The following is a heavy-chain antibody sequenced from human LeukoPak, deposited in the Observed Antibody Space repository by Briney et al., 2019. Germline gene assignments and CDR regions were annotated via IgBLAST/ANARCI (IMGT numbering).Heavy chain of an antibody. D-gene: IGHD3-10*01. CDR3: AKTRENYYGPGYGMDV. V-gene: IGHV3-23*01. CDR2: ISASGGTT. J-gene: IGHJ6*02. Sequence: GGSLRLSCAASGFTFSTFAMTWVRQAPGKGLECVSSISASGGTTYYADSVKGRFTISRDNSKNTLYLQVNSLRAEDTAVYYCAKTRENYYGPGYGMDVWGQGTTVTVSS. CDR1: GFTFSTFA.